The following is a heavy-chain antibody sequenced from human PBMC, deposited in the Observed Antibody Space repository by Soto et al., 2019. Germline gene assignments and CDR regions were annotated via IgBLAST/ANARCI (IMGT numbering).Heavy chain of an antibody. Sequence: QVQLQESGPGLVKPSQTLSLTCTVSGGSISSGDYYWSWIRQPPGKGLEWIGYIYYSGSTYYNPSLKSRVTISVDTSKNQFSLKLSSVTAADTAVYYCARFSYYYDSSGYFNLYAFDIWGQGTMVTVSS. D-gene: IGHD3-22*01. V-gene: IGHV4-30-4*01. J-gene: IGHJ3*02. CDR3: ARFSYYYDSSGYFNLYAFDI. CDR1: GGSISSGDYY. CDR2: IYYSGST.